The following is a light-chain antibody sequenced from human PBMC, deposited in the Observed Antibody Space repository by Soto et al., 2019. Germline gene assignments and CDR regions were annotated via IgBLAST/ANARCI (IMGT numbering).Light chain of an antibody. CDR1: SGHSNYA. CDR2: LHSDGSH. J-gene: IGLJ2*01. CDR3: QSWGSGIVV. V-gene: IGLV4-69*01. Sequence: QPVLTQSPSASASLGASVKLTCTLSSGHSNYAIAWPQQQSEKGPRYLMKLHSDGSHSKGDGIPDRFSGSSSGAERYLTISSLQAEDEADYYCQSWGSGIVVFGGGTKLTVL.